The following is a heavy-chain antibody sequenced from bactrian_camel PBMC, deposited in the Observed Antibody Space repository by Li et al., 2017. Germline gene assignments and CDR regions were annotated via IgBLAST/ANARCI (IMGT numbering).Heavy chain of an antibody. D-gene: IGHD3*01. CDR1: GFTQNNCD. CDR2: ISADGTV. J-gene: IGHJ4*01. Sequence: HVQLVESGGGSVQAGGSVRLSCTAPGFTQNNCDIDYYSQAAGKEREWVSSISADGTVKYADSVKGRFTISQDNAKTTLYLQMSSLKPEDTAMYYCAAEEMAIGGPPCSLRHPYDYWGQGTQVTVS. V-gene: IGHV3S55*01. CDR3: AAEEMAIGGPPCSLRHPYDY.